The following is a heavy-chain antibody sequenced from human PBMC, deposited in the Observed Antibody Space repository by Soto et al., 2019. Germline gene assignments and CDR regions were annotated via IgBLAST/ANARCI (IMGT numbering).Heavy chain of an antibody. CDR2: IIPIFGTA. V-gene: IGHV1-69*12. CDR1: GGTFSSYA. Sequence: QVQLVQSGAEVKKPGSSVKVSCKASGGTFSSYAISWVRQAPGQGIEWMGGIIPIFGTANYAQKFQGRVTITADEPTSTAYMELSSLRSEDTAVYYCARSDCSGGSCNPTFDYWGQGTLVTVSS. CDR3: ARSDCSGGSCNPTFDY. D-gene: IGHD2-15*01. J-gene: IGHJ4*02.